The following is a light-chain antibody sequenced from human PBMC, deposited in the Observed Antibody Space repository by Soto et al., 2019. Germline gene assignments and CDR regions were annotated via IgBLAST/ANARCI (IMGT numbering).Light chain of an antibody. J-gene: IGKJ4*01. Sequence: VLTQSPGTLSLSPGDRATLSCRASQRVNNNYLAWYQQKPGQSPRLLIYGASIRATAIPDRFSGSGSGTDFTLTISRLEPEDSAVYYCQQHSRSITFGGGTKVEIK. CDR3: QQHSRSIT. V-gene: IGKV3-20*01. CDR2: GAS. CDR1: QRVNNNY.